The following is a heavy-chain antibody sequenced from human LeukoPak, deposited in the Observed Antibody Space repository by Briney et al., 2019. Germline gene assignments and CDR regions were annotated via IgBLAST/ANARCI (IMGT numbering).Heavy chain of an antibody. J-gene: IGHJ5*02. CDR3: ARDSHRSTSANWFDP. Sequence: VASVKVSCKASGYTFTGYYMHWVRQAPGQGLEWMGWINPNSGGTNYAQKFQGRVTMTRDTSISTAYMELSRLRSDDTAVYYCARDSHRSTSANWFDPWGQGTLVTVSS. V-gene: IGHV1-2*02. CDR1: GYTFTGYY. CDR2: INPNSGGT. D-gene: IGHD2-2*01.